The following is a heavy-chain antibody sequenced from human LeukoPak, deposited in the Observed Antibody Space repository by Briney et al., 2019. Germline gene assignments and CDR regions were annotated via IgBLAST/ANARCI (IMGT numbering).Heavy chain of an antibody. V-gene: IGHV3-23*01. J-gene: IGHJ4*02. CDR1: GFTFSRYA. Sequence: GGSLRLSCAASGFTFSRYAMTWVRQAPGKGLEWVSTLSDTGISTYYADSVKGRFTISRDNSRDTVFLQMNSLGAEDTALYYCAKGDNNILTGYYNSFDYWGQGTLVTVSS. D-gene: IGHD3-9*01. CDR3: AKGDNNILTGYYNSFDY. CDR2: LSDTGIST.